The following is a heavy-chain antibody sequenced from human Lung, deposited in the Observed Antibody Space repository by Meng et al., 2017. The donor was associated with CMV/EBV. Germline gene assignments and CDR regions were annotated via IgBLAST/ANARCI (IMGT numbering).Heavy chain of an antibody. D-gene: IGHD6-13*01. CDR1: GFTFSSYW. Sequence: GGSLRLXXAASGFTFSSYWMHWVRQAPGKGLVWVSRINSDGSSTSYADPVKGRFTISRDNAKNTLYLQMNSLRAEDTAVYYCARGGSSWGGKYYYYGMDVWGQGTTVTVSS. CDR3: ARGGSSWGGKYYYYGMDV. J-gene: IGHJ6*02. V-gene: IGHV3-74*01. CDR2: INSDGSST.